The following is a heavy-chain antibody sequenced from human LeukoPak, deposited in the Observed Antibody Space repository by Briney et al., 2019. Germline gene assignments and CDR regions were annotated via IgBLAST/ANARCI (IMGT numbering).Heavy chain of an antibody. V-gene: IGHV3-30*02. D-gene: IGHD3-16*01. CDR2: TRYDGSNK. Sequence: GGSLRLSCAASGFTFSNYGMHWVRRAPGKGLEWVAFTRYDGSNKYYADSVKGRFTISRDNSKNTLYLQMNSLRAEDTAVYYCATLRIMTMSTDYWGQGTLVTVSS. J-gene: IGHJ4*02. CDR1: GFTFSNYG. CDR3: ATLRIMTMSTDY.